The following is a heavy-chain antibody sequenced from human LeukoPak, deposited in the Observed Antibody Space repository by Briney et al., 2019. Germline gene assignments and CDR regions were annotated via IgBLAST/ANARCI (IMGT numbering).Heavy chain of an antibody. Sequence: GGSLRLSCAASGFTFSNAWMSWVRQAPGKGLEWVGRIKSKTDGGTTDYAAPVKGRFTISRDDSKNTLYLQMNSLKTEDTAVYYCTAPSLSSSCWYRDLADFDYWGRGTLVTVSS. V-gene: IGHV3-15*01. CDR2: IKSKTDGGTT. J-gene: IGHJ4*02. CDR3: TAPSLSSSCWYRDLADFDY. D-gene: IGHD6-13*01. CDR1: GFTFSNAW.